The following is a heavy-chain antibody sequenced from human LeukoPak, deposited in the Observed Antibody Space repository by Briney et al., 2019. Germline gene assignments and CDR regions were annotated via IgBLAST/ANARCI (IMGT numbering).Heavy chain of an antibody. CDR3: AGDTHSSNWYDH. J-gene: IGHJ5*02. CDR1: GFTVSSIY. Sequence: GGSLRLSCAVSGFTVSSIYMSWVRQAPGKELEWVSFIYNDGNTYYADSVKGRFSISRDSSRNTLYLQMNSLRVEDTAVYYCAGDTHSSNWYDHWGQGTLVTVSS. D-gene: IGHD6-13*01. CDR2: IYNDGNT. V-gene: IGHV3-53*01.